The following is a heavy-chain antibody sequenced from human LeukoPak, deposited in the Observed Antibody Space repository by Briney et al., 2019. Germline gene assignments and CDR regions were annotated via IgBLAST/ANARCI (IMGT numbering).Heavy chain of an antibody. J-gene: IGHJ5*02. CDR3: ARGRDYSGVTFTWFDP. CDR1: GYIFTNYY. D-gene: IGHD2-21*01. CDR2: INPDSGGT. Sequence: AAVKVSCKTSGYIFTNYYIHWVRQAPGQGLEWMGWINPDSGGTNYAQKFQGRVTMTRDASISTAYMELSRLRSDDTAVYYCARGRDYSGVTFTWFDPWGQGTLVTVSS. V-gene: IGHV1-2*02.